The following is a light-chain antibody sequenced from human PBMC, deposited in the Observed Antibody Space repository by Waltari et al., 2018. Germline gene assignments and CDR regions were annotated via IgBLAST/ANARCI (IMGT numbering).Light chain of an antibody. CDR3: CSYAGGSAFVV. Sequence: QSALTQPASLSGSPGQSITISCTGTSRDVGSSNLVSWYQQHPGKAPKLIIYEGSKRPLWVSNRFSGSKSGNPASLTISGLQAEDEADYHCCSYAGGSAFVVFGGGTKLTVL. J-gene: IGLJ2*01. CDR2: EGS. CDR1: SRDVGSSNL. V-gene: IGLV2-23*03.